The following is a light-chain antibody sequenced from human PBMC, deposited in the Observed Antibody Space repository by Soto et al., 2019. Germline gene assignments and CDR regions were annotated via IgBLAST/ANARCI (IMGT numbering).Light chain of an antibody. Sequence: SYELAQPPSVSVAPGQTAKISCGGDDIGSKSVHWYRQRPGQAPVLVVFDDFDRPSAIPERFSGSNSGNTATLTISRVEAGDEADYYCQVWDSGSDHYVFGTGTKLTV. J-gene: IGLJ1*01. CDR3: QVWDSGSDHYV. CDR2: DDF. V-gene: IGLV3-21*02. CDR1: DIGSKS.